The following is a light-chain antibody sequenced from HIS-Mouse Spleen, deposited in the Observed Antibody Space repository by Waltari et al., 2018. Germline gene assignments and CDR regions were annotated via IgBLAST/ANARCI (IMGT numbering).Light chain of an antibody. CDR1: KLGDKS. CDR3: QAWDSSTAV. CDR2: QDS. Sequence: SYELTQPPSVSVSPGQTASIPRSGGKLGDKSPCWYQQKPGQSPVLVIYQDSKRPSGIPERFSGSNSGNTATLTISGTQAMDEADYYCQAWDSSTAVFGTGTKVTVL. V-gene: IGLV3-1*01. J-gene: IGLJ1*01.